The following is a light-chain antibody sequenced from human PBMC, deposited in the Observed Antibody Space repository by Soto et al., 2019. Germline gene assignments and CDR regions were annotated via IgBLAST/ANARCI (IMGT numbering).Light chain of an antibody. CDR1: QDISSD. CDR2: VAS. V-gene: IGKV1-9*01. J-gene: IGKJ4*01. CDR3: QQVNNYPLT. Sequence: DIQLTQSPSFLSASVGDRVTILCRASQDISSDLAWYQQKPGKAPKLLISVASTLQSGVPSRFSGSGSGTEFTLTVSSLQPEDFAIYYCQQVNNYPLTFGGGTKLEVK.